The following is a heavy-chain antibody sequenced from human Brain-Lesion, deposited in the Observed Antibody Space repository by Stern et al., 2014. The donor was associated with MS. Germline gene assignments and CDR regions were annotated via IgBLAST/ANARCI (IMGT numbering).Heavy chain of an antibody. CDR2: ITWDGGST. D-gene: IGHD2-21*01. CDR1: GFTFDDYA. V-gene: IGHV3-43D*03. Sequence: VQLVESGGVVVQPGGSLRLSCAASGFTFDDYAMHWVRQAPGKGLEWVSLITWDGGSTSYTASVKGRFRISRDNRKSFLSLQINSLRPEDTALYYCAGGLGFWGRGTLVTVSS. CDR3: AGGLGF. J-gene: IGHJ4*02.